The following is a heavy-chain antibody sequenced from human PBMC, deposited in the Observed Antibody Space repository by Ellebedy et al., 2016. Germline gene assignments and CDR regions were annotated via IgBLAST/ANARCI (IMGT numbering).Heavy chain of an antibody. V-gene: IGHV3-23*01. CDR1: GFTFSSYA. CDR2: ISGSGGST. Sequence: GESLKISCAASGFTFSSYAMSWVRQAPGKGLEWVSAISGSGGSTYYADSVKGRFTISRDNSKNTLYLQMNSLRAEDTAVYYCAKGVAAIPRYNWFDPWGQGTLVTVSS. CDR3: AKGVAAIPRYNWFDP. D-gene: IGHD2-15*01. J-gene: IGHJ5*02.